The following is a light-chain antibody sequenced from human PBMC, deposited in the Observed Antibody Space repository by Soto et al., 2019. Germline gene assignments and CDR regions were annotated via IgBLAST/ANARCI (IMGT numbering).Light chain of an antibody. Sequence: DIQMTQSPAALSASVRDRVTIAGRASLPLSNYLAWYQQKPGKIPNLLIYAASTLQAGVPSRFSGSGSGTDFTLTISSLQPEDVAAYYCQKYNSAPLTLGGGTKVDTK. CDR3: QKYNSAPLT. J-gene: IGKJ4*01. CDR1: LPLSNY. V-gene: IGKV1-27*01. CDR2: AAS.